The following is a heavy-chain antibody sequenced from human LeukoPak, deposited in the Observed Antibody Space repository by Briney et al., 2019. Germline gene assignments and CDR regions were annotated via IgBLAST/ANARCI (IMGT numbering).Heavy chain of an antibody. CDR1: GGSISSYY. J-gene: IGHJ5*02. D-gene: IGHD3-10*01. CDR2: IYYSGST. CDR3: ASAGELSHNWFDP. Sequence: SETLSLTCTVSGGSISSYYWSWIRQPPGKGLEWIGYIYYSGSTNYNPSLKSRVTISVDTSKNQFSLKLSSVTAADTAVYYCASAGELSHNWFDPWGQGTLVTVSS. V-gene: IGHV4-59*01.